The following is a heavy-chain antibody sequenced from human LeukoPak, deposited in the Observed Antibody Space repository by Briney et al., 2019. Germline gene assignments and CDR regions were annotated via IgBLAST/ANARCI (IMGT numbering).Heavy chain of an antibody. CDR2: ISHDGSNK. CDR1: GFTVSSNY. D-gene: IGHD3-10*01. J-gene: IGHJ4*02. CDR3: AKEGYYGSGSFPDS. V-gene: IGHV3-30*18. Sequence: PGGSLRLSCAASGFTVSSNYMNWVRQAPGKGLEWMTVISHDGSNKYYVDSVKGRFTISRDNPKSTLYLQTNSLRAEDTAVYYCAKEGYYGSGSFPDSWGQGTLVTVSS.